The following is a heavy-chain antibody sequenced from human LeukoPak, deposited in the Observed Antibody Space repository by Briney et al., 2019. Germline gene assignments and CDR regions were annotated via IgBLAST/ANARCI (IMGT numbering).Heavy chain of an antibody. D-gene: IGHD1-7*01. CDR3: ARSETGTKFSSLDY. Sequence: APVKASCKASGYTFTSYGISWVRQAAGHGLEWMGWISAYNGNTNYAQKLQCRVTMTKDTSTSTAYMELRSLRSDDTAVYHCARSETGTKFSSLDYWGQGTLVTVSS. CDR2: ISAYNGNT. J-gene: IGHJ4*02. CDR1: GYTFTSYG. V-gene: IGHV1-18*01.